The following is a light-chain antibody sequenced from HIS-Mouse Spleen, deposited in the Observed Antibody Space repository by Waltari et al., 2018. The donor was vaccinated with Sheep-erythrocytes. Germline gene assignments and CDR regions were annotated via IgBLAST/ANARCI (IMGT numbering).Light chain of an antibody. CDR3: CSYAGSYNHV. V-gene: IGLV2-11*01. CDR1: RSAVGGYNY. Sequence: QSALTQPASVSGSPGQSVTISCTGTRSAVGGYNYVSWYQQHPGKATNLRIYEVRKRAEGVPDRFSGAKCCKTAALTISGLQAEDEADYYCCSYAGSYNHVFATGTKVTVL. J-gene: IGLJ1*01. CDR2: EVR.